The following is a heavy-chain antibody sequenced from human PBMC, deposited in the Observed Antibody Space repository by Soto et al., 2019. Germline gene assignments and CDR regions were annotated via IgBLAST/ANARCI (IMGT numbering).Heavy chain of an antibody. V-gene: IGHV2-5*02. CDR2: IYWDDDK. D-gene: IGHD6-6*01. Sequence: SGPTLVNPTQTLTLTCTFSGFSLSTSGVGVGWIRQPPGKALEWLALIYWDDDKRYSPSLKSRLTITKDTSKNQVVLTMTNMDPVDTATYYCAHSALEAARARLSSFAYWGRGTLVTVSS. J-gene: IGHJ4*02. CDR1: GFSLSTSGVG. CDR3: AHSALEAARARLSSFAY.